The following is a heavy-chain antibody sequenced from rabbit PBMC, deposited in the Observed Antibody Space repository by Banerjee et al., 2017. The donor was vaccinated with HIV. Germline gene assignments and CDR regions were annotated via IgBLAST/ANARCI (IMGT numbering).Heavy chain of an antibody. CDR2: IYADSSGST. V-gene: IGHV1S40*01. CDR1: GFSFSSSYY. D-gene: IGHD1-1*01. Sequence: QSLEESGGDLVKPRASLTLTCTASGFSFSSSYYMCWVRQAPGKGLECIACIYADSSGSTWYASWAKGRFTISKTSSTTVTLQMTSLTAADTATYFCARNYVNAFDPWGPGTLVTVS. CDR3: ARNYVNAFDP. J-gene: IGHJ2*01.